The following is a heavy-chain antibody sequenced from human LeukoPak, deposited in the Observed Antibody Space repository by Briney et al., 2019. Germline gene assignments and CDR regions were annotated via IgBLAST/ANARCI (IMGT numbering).Heavy chain of an antibody. CDR1: GFTFSSYA. V-gene: IGHV3-23*01. J-gene: IGHJ4*02. D-gene: IGHD3-3*01. CDR3: AKVFGRVGTFDY. Sequence: GGSLRLSCAASGFTFSSYAMSWVRQAPGKGLKWVSAISGSGGSTYYADSVRGRFTISRDNSKNTLYLQMNSLRAEDTAVYYCAKVFGRVGTFDYWGQGTLVTVSS. CDR2: ISGSGGST.